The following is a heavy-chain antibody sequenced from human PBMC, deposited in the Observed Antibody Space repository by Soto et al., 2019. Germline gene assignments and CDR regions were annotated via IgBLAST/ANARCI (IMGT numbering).Heavy chain of an antibody. D-gene: IGHD3-10*01. Sequence: ASVEVAFKASWYTFNGYYIYLVLQSPVQGLEWVAWINPNGGVTTYAQKFLDWVTVTRDTSIGTAYLDLTGLKSDDTAIYYCARDQQKYNNPFSNYYDMELCGKGNTVSVS. CDR1: WYTFNGYY. V-gene: IGHV1-2*04. J-gene: IGHJ6*03. CDR2: INPNGGVT. CDR3: ARDQQKYNNPFSNYYDMEL.